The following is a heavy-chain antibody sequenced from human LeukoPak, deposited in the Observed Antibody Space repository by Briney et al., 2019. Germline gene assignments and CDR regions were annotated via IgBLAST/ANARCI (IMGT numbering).Heavy chain of an antibody. CDR2: INPSGGST. CDR3: ARGHIVVVVAAVYGMDV. Sequence: ASVKVSCKASGYTFTNYYIHWVRQAPGQGLEWLGIINPSGGSTSYAQKFQGRVTMTRDTSTGTVYMELSSLRSEDTAVYYCARGHIVVVVAAVYGMDVWGRGTTVTVSS. J-gene: IGHJ6*02. V-gene: IGHV1-46*01. D-gene: IGHD2-15*01. CDR1: GYTFTNYY.